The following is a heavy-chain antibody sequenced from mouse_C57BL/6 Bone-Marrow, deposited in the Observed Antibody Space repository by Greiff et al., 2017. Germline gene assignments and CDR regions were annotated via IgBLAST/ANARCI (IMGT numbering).Heavy chain of an antibody. CDR1: GFTFSSYA. CDR2: VSDGGSYT. D-gene: IGHD1-1*01. Sequence: EVQVVESGGGLVKPGGSLKLSCAASGFTFSSYAMSWVRQTPEKRLEWVATVSDGGSYTYYPDNVKGRFTISRDNAKNNLYLQMSHLKSEDTAMYYCARDTTVVAIDYWGQGTTLTVSS. V-gene: IGHV5-4*01. J-gene: IGHJ2*01. CDR3: ARDTTVVAIDY.